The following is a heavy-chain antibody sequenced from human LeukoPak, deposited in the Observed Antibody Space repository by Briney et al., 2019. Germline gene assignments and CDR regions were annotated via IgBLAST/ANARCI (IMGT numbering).Heavy chain of an antibody. Sequence: GGSLRLSCAASGFTFSSYAMSWVRQAPGKGLEWVSAISGGGGSTYSADSVKGRFTISRDNSKNTLYLQMNSLRAEDTAVYYCAKESRGPLVANWFDPWGQGTLVTVSS. V-gene: IGHV3-23*01. CDR1: GFTFSSYA. J-gene: IGHJ5*02. CDR3: AKESRGPLVANWFDP. D-gene: IGHD3-16*01. CDR2: ISGGGGST.